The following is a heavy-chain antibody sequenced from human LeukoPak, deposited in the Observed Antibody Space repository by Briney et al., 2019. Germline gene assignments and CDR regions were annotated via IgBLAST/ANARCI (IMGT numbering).Heavy chain of an antibody. CDR1: GFTFSSYA. CDR3: ARGAPGNLVHNWFDP. D-gene: IGHD2/OR15-2a*01. V-gene: IGHV3-23*01. J-gene: IGHJ5*02. CDR2: ISGSGGST. Sequence: GGSLRLSCAASGFTFSSYAMSWVRQAPGKGLEWVSAISGSGGSTYYADSVKGRFTISRDNSKNTLYLRMNSLRAEDTAVYYCARGAPGNLVHNWFDPWGQGTLVTVSS.